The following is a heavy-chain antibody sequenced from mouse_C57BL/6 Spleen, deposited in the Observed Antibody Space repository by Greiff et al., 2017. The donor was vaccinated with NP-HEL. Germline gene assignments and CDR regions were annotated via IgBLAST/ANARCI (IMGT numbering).Heavy chain of an antibody. J-gene: IGHJ2*01. V-gene: IGHV1-15*01. CDR1: GYTFTDYE. CDR3: TRSNYYGSSFYYFDY. CDR2: IDPETGGT. D-gene: IGHD1-1*01. Sequence: VQLQQSGAELVRPGASVTLSCKASGYTFTDYEMHWVKQTPVHGLEWIGAIDPETGGTAYNQKFKGKAILTADKSSSTAYMELRSLTSADSAVYYCTRSNYYGSSFYYFDYWGQGTTLTVSS.